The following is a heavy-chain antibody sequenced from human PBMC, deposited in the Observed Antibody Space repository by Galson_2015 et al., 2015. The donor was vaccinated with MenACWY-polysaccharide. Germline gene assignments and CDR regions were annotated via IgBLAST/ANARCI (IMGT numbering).Heavy chain of an antibody. CDR1: GYTFTSYD. Sequence: SVKVSCKASGYTFTSYDINWVRQATGQGLEWMGWMNPNRGNTGYPQKFQGRVTMTRNTSISTAYMELSSLRSEDTAVYYCARGIAPAAIEVATVLNDYSASRTPVTVSS. D-gene: IGHD5-12*01. V-gene: IGHV1-8*01. CDR3: ARGIAPAAIEVATVLNDY. CDR2: MNPNRGNT. J-gene: IGHJ4*02.